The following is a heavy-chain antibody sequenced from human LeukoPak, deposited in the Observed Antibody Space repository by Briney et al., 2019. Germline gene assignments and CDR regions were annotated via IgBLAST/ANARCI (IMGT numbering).Heavy chain of an antibody. CDR3: ARLYGDYHFDY. D-gene: IGHD4-17*01. CDR2: IYSGGST. CDR1: GFTVSSNY. J-gene: IGHJ4*02. Sequence: PGGSLRLSCAASGFTVSSNYMSWVRQAPGKGLEWVSVIYSGGSTYYADSVKGRFTISRDNSKNTLYLQMNSLGAEDTAVYYCARLYGDYHFDYWGQGTLVTVSS. V-gene: IGHV3-66*04.